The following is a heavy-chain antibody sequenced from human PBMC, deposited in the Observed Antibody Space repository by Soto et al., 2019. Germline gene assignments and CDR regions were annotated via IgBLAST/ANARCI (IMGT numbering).Heavy chain of an antibody. V-gene: IGHV1-69*06. Sequence: SVKVSFKASGGTFSSYAISWVRQAPGQGLEWMGGIIPIFGTANYAQKFQGRVTITADKSTSTAYMELSSLRSEDTAVYYCADRTRDGYNDYWGQGTLVTVSS. CDR2: IIPIFGTA. J-gene: IGHJ4*02. CDR1: GGTFSSYA. D-gene: IGHD5-12*01. CDR3: ADRTRDGYNDY.